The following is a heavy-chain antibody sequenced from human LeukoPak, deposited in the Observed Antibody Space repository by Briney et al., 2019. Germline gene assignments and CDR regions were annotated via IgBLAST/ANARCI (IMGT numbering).Heavy chain of an antibody. J-gene: IGHJ4*02. D-gene: IGHD2-15*01. CDR1: GYTFTSYD. CDR2: MNPNSGNT. CDR3: ARGREVVVAATLPHDY. Sequence: ASVKVSCKASGYTFTSYDINWVRQATGQGLEWMGWMNPNSGNTGYAQKFQGRVTITRNTSISTAYMELSSLKSEDTAVYYCARGREVVVAATLPHDYWGQGTLATVSS. V-gene: IGHV1-8*03.